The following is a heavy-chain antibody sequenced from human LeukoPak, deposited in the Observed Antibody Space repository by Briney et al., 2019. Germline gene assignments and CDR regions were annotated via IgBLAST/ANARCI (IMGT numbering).Heavy chain of an antibody. Sequence: GGSLRLSCAASGFTFSSYGMHWVRQAPGKGLEWVAVIRYDVSNKYYADSVKGRFTISRDNSKNTLYLQMNSLRAEDTAVYYCAKDVSGYSSSWIDYWGQGTLVTVSS. V-gene: IGHV3-30*02. CDR3: AKDVSGYSSSWIDY. CDR1: GFTFSSYG. CDR2: IRYDVSNK. D-gene: IGHD6-13*01. J-gene: IGHJ4*02.